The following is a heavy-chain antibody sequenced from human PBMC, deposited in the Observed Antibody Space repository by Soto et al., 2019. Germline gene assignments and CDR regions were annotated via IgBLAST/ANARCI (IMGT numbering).Heavy chain of an antibody. CDR3: ARVPLLDYDILTGYPTQGYFDY. CDR2: ISAYNGNT. CDR1: GYTFTSYG. V-gene: IGHV1-18*01. Sequence: ASVKVSCKASGYTFTSYGISWVRQAPGQGLEWMGWISAYNGNTNYAQKLQGRVTMTTDTSTSTAYMELRSLRSDDTAVYYCARVPLLDYDILTGYPTQGYFDYWGQGTLVTVSS. J-gene: IGHJ4*02. D-gene: IGHD3-9*01.